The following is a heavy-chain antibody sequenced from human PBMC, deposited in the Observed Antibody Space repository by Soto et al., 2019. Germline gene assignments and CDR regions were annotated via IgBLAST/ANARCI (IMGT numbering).Heavy chain of an antibody. D-gene: IGHD2-2*01. CDR1: GDSVSSSSAA. J-gene: IGHJ5*02. V-gene: IGHV6-1*01. CDR3: ARAWDSDCSSTSCSINWFDP. Sequence: SQTLSLTCAISGDSVSSSSAAWNWIRQSPSRGLEWLGRTYYRSKWYNDYAVSVKSRITINPDTSKNQFSLQLNSVTPEDTAVYYCARAWDSDCSSTSCSINWFDPWGQGTLVTVSS. CDR2: TYYRSKWYN.